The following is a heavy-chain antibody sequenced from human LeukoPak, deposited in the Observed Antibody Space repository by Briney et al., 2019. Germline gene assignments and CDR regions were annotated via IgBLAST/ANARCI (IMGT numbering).Heavy chain of an antibody. CDR3: ARGRAPRNSAGGAFDI. V-gene: IGHV1-2*02. J-gene: IGHJ3*02. D-gene: IGHD3-10*01. CDR2: INPTSGGT. CDR1: GYTVTSYG. Sequence: ASVKVSCKASGYTVTSYGISWVRQAPGQGLEWMGRINPTSGGTNYAQKFQGRVTMTRDTSISTAYMELSRLRSDDTAVYSCARGRAPRNSAGGAFDIWGQGTMVTVSS.